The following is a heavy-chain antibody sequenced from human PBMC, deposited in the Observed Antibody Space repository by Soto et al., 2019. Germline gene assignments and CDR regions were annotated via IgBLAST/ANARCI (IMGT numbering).Heavy chain of an antibody. Sequence: GESLKISCQGSGYSFTSHWITWVRQTPGKGLEWMGRIDPSNSYTNYSPSFQGHVAISIDRSISTAYLQWSSLEASDTAIYYCARRLSGPKEVYNAYYFYGLDVWGQGTTVTVSS. J-gene: IGHJ6*02. D-gene: IGHD1-1*01. V-gene: IGHV5-10-1*01. CDR2: IDPSNSYT. CDR3: ARRLSGPKEVYNAYYFYGLDV. CDR1: GYSFTSHW.